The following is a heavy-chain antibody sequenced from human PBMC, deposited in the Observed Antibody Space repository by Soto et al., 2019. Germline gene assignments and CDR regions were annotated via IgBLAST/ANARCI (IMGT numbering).Heavy chain of an antibody. CDR3: TPNRLAKSLSKPNYHYYYYMDV. Sequence: ASVKVSCKVSGYTLTDLFMHWVRQAPGKGLEWMGGFDPEDGERIYAQKFQGRVTMTEDTSTDTAYMELSSQRSEPTAVYSCTPNRLAKSLSKPNYHYYYYMDVCGKVNTVPVSS. CDR1: GYTLTDLF. V-gene: IGHV1-24*01. J-gene: IGHJ6*03. D-gene: IGHD5-12*01. CDR2: FDPEDGER.